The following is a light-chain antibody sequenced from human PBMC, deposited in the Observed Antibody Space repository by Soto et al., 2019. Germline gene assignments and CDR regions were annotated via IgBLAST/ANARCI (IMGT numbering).Light chain of an antibody. J-gene: IGKJ3*01. V-gene: IGKV3-20*01. CDR1: QSIRSSF. CDR2: GAS. Sequence: EIVLTQSPGTLSLSPGARATLSCRASQSIRSSFFAWYQQKPGQAPRLIIYGASSRATGIPDRFSGSGSGTDFTLTISRLEPEYFAVYYCQQYGSSPLTFGPGTKVDIK. CDR3: QQYGSSPLT.